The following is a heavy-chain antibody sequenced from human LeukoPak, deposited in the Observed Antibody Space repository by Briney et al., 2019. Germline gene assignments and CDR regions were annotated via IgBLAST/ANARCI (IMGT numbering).Heavy chain of an antibody. CDR2: IYSGGST. CDR3: AKVGSSSWYEYYFDY. Sequence: GGSLSLSCAPSGFTASSNYMSWVRQAPGKGLEWVSVIYSGGSTYYADSVKGRFTISRDNSKNTLYLQMNSLRAEDTAVYYCAKVGSSSWYEYYFDYWGQGTLVTVSS. CDR1: GFTASSNY. D-gene: IGHD6-13*01. V-gene: IGHV3-53*01. J-gene: IGHJ4*02.